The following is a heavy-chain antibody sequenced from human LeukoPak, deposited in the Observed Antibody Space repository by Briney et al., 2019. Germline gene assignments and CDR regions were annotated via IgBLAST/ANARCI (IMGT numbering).Heavy chain of an antibody. CDR3: ARVVGYSSGFVDY. CDR1: RFTFSDYV. J-gene: IGHJ4*02. D-gene: IGHD3-22*01. CDR2: ISYDGGNK. Sequence: PGGSLRLSCAASRFTFSDYVFNWLRQAPGKGLEWVAVISYDGGNKYYADSVKGRFTISRDNSKNTLYLQMNSLSPEDTAVYYCARVVGYSSGFVDYWGQGTLVTVSS. V-gene: IGHV3-30-3*01.